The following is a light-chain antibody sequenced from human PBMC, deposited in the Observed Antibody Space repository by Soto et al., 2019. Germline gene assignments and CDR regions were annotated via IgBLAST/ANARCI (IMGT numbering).Light chain of an antibody. J-gene: IGKJ2*01. CDR1: QSVSSY. V-gene: IGKV3-11*01. CDR3: QQRSNLHMT. CDR2: DAS. Sequence: EIVLTQSPATLSLSPGERATLSCRASQSVSSYLAWYQQKPGQAPRLLIYDASNRATGIPARFSGSGSGTDFTLTISSLEPEDFAVYYCQQRSNLHMTFGQGTKMEIK.